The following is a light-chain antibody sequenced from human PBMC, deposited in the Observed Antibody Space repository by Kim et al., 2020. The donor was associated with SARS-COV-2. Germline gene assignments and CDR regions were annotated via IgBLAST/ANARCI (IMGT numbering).Light chain of an antibody. CDR2: KAT. CDR3: QQYHSSWT. Sequence: DIQMTQSPSTLSASIGDRVTITCRASQNVYVWLAWYQQKPGKAPNLLIYKATTLESGVPSRFSDSGSGTEFTLTISSLQPDDFATYYCQQYHSSWTFGQGTKVDIK. CDR1: QNVYVW. J-gene: IGKJ1*01. V-gene: IGKV1-5*03.